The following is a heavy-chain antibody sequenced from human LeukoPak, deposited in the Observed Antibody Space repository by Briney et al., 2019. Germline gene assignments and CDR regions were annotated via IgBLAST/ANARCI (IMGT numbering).Heavy chain of an antibody. CDR1: GGSISSGGHY. V-gene: IGHV4-31*03. Sequence: PSETLSLTCTVSGGSISSGGHYWSWIRQHPGKGLEWIGYIYYSGSTYYNPSLKSRVTISVDTSKNQFSLKLSSVTAADTAVYYCATSTRGAGYFDYWGQGTLVTVSS. J-gene: IGHJ4*02. D-gene: IGHD6-19*01. CDR2: IYYSGST. CDR3: ATSTRGAGYFDY.